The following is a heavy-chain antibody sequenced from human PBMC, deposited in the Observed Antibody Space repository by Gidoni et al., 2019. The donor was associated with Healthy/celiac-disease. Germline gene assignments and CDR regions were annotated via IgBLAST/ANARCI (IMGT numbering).Heavy chain of an antibody. CDR2: INHSGST. CDR3: ATHGSGSYRGRAFDI. Sequence: QVQLQQWGAGLLKPSETLSLTCAVYGGSFSGSYWSWIRQPPGKGLEWIGEINHSGSTNYNPSLKSRVTISVDTSKNQFSLKLSSVTAADTAVYYCATHGSGSYRGRAFDIWGQGTMVTVSS. J-gene: IGHJ3*02. CDR1: GGSFSGSY. V-gene: IGHV4-34*01. D-gene: IGHD1-26*01.